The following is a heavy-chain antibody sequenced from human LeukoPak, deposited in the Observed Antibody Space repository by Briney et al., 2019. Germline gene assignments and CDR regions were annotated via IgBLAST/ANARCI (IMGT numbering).Heavy chain of an antibody. V-gene: IGHV4-34*01. D-gene: IGHD2-15*01. CDR2: INHSGST. CDR1: GGSFSGYY. Sequence: PSETLSLTCAVYGGSFSGYYWSWIRQPPGKGLEWIGEINHSGSTSYNPSLKSRVTISVDTSKNQFSLKLSSVTAADTAVYYCARGAPDIVVVVAATPTYPKYYFDYWGQGTLVTVSS. CDR3: ARGAPDIVVVVAATPTYPKYYFDY. J-gene: IGHJ4*02.